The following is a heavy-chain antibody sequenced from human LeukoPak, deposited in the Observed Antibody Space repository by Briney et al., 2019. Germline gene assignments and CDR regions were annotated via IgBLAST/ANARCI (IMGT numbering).Heavy chain of an antibody. Sequence: ASVKVSCKASGYTFRSYALTWVRQAPGQGLEWMGWVSPYTGHTEYAQTFQGRVTMTADTSTTTSYLELRSLRSDDTAMYFCARESDYGGNYYYLDSWGQGPLVTVSS. CDR2: VSPYTGHT. J-gene: IGHJ4*02. D-gene: IGHD4-23*01. CDR3: ARESDYGGNYYYLDS. V-gene: IGHV1-18*04. CDR1: GYTFRSYA.